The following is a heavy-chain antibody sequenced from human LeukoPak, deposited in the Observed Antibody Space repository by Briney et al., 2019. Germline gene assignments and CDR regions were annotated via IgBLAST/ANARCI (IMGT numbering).Heavy chain of an antibody. J-gene: IGHJ4*02. Sequence: PGGSLRLSCAASGFTFSTYSMNWVRQAPGKGLEWVSYISGSSGTIYYADSVRGRFRISRDDARDSLYLQMNSLRAEDTAVYYCVRLRRNSDTSGFYYYYDFWGQGTLVTVSS. V-gene: IGHV3-48*04. CDR3: VRLRRNSDTSGFYYYYDF. D-gene: IGHD3-22*01. CDR2: ISGSSGTI. CDR1: GFTFSTYS.